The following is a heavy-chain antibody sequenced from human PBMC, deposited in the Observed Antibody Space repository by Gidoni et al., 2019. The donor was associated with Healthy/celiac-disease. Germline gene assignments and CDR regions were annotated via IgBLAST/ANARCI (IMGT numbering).Heavy chain of an antibody. CDR3: ARDDQGRLLWFGELLHYYYGMDV. CDR2: ISAYNGNT. V-gene: IGHV1-18*04. D-gene: IGHD3-10*01. J-gene: IGHJ6*02. Sequence: QVQLVQSGAEVKKPGASVKVSCKASGYTFTSYGISWVRQAPGQGLEWMGWISAYNGNTNYAQKLQGRVTMTTDTSTSTAYMELRSLRSDDTAVYYCARDDQGRLLWFGELLHYYYGMDVWGQGTTVTVSS. CDR1: GYTFTSYG.